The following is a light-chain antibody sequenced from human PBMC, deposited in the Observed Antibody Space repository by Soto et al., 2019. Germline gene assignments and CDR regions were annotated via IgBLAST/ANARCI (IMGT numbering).Light chain of an antibody. J-gene: IGKJ5*01. CDR1: QGISSY. Sequence: DIQLTQSPSFLSASVGDRVTLTCRASQGISSYLAWYQQKPGKAPKLLIYAASTLQSGVPSRFSGSGSGTEFTLTISRLQPEDFATYYCQQLNSYPITFGQGTDWRL. CDR2: AAS. CDR3: QQLNSYPIT. V-gene: IGKV1-9*01.